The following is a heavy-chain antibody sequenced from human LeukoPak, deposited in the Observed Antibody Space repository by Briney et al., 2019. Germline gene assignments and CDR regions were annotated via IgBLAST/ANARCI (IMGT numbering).Heavy chain of an antibody. CDR3: ATLTTVVTAYYFDR. D-gene: IGHD4-23*01. CDR1: GGSISSYY. J-gene: IGHJ4*02. CDR2: IYHSGST. Sequence: TSETLSLTCTVSGGSISSYYWSWIRQPPGKGLEWIGYIYHSGSTDYNPSLKSRVTISVDTSKSQFSLKLTSVTAADTAVYYCATLTTVVTAYYFDRWGQGTLVTVSS. V-gene: IGHV4-4*09.